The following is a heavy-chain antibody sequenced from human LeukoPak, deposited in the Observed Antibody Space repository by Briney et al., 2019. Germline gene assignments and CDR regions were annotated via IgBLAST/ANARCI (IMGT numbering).Heavy chain of an antibody. CDR1: GFIFSDYW. Sequence: PGGSLRLSCAASGFIFSDYWMSWVRQAPGKGLERAAIIKQDGTEKFYVDSVKGRFTISRDDAENSLYLQMNSLRVEDTAVYYCARVLRSYCCAFDIWGQGTMVTVSS. D-gene: IGHD3-16*02. J-gene: IGHJ3*02. CDR2: IKQDGTEK. CDR3: ARVLRSYCCAFDI. V-gene: IGHV3-7*01.